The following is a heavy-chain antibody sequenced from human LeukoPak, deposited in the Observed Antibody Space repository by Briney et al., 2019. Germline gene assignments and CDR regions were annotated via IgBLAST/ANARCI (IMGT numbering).Heavy chain of an antibody. CDR3: ARRAVYYYYGMDV. CDR1: GYTFTGYY. D-gene: IGHD6-25*01. V-gene: IGHV1-2*02. Sequence: GSSVKVSCKASGYTFTGYYMHWVRQAPGQGLGWMGWINPNSGGTNYAQKFQGRVTMTRDTSISTAYMEVSRLKSDDTAVYYCARRAVYYYYGMDVWGQGSTVTVSS. J-gene: IGHJ6*02. CDR2: INPNSGGT.